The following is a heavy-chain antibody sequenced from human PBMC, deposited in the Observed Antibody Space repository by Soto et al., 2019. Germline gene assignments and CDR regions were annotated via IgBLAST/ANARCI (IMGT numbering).Heavy chain of an antibody. CDR1: GFTFSSYS. CDR2: ISSSSSYI. CDR3: ARDLGYYDSSGYLFDY. V-gene: IGHV3-21*01. D-gene: IGHD3-22*01. Sequence: EVQLVESGGGLVKPGGSLRLSCAASGFTFSSYSMNWVRQAPGKGLEWVSSISSSSSYIYYADSVKGRFTISRDNAKNSLYLQMNSLSSEATAVYYCARDLGYYDSSGYLFDYWGQGTLVTVSS. J-gene: IGHJ4*02.